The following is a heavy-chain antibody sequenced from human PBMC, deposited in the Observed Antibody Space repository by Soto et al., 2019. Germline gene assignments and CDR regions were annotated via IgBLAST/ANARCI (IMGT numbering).Heavy chain of an antibody. CDR2: INSDGSST. CDR1: GFTFSSYW. V-gene: IGHV3-74*01. J-gene: IGHJ4*02. D-gene: IGHD3-3*01. Sequence: GGSLRLSCAASGFTFSSYWMHWVRQAPGKGLVWVSRINSDGSSTSYADSVKGRFTISRDNAKNTLYLQMNSLRAEDTAVYYCARERITIFGVVHGWGQGTLVTVSS. CDR3: ARERITIFGVVHG.